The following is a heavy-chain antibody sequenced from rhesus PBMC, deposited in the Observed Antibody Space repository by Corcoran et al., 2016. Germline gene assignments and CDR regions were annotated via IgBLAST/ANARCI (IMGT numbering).Heavy chain of an antibody. V-gene: IGHV2-1*01. J-gene: IGHJ4*01. Sequence: QVTLKESGPALVKPTQTLTLTCTFSRFSLSTRDMAVGCISQPSRNTMEWLTHIYWNDDKFDKTSLKSRLTISKDNSKNPVVLTMTNMDPVDTDTYYGARRRGSLDYFDYWGQGVLVTVSS. CDR2: IYWNDDK. D-gene: IGHD1-38*01. CDR3: ARRRGSLDYFDY. CDR1: RFSLSTRDMA.